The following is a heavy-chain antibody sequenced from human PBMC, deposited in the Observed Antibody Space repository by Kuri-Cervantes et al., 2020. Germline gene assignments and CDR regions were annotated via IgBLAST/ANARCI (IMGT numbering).Heavy chain of an antibody. CDR1: GGSISSYY. Sequence: SETLSLTCTVSGGSISSYYWSWIRQPPGKGLEWIGYIYYSGSTNYNPSLKSRVTISVDTSKNQFSLKLSSVTAADTAVYYCARGSYDSTWSWGQGTLVTVSS. J-gene: IGHJ5*02. CDR2: IYYSGST. D-gene: IGHD3-22*01. V-gene: IGHV4-59*01. CDR3: ARGSYDSTWS.